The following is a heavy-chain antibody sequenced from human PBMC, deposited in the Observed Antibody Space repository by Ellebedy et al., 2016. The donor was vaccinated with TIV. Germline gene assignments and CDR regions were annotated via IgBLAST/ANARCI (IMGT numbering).Heavy chain of an antibody. CDR3: AREDRHYYGSGSFDS. CDR2: IHYIGRT. D-gene: IGHD3-10*01. Sequence: SETLSLTXTVSGASVSSVSSDGYYWTWIRQPPGKGLEWLAFIHYIGRTSYNPSVFPLKSRLTISMDMSKNQFSLELTSVTAADTAVYYCAREDRHYYGSGSFDSWGQGTLVTVSS. J-gene: IGHJ4*02. V-gene: IGHV4-61*08. CDR1: GASVSSVSSDGYY.